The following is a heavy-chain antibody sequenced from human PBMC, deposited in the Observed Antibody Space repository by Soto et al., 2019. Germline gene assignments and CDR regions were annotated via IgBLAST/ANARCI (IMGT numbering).Heavy chain of an antibody. V-gene: IGHV1-69*02. D-gene: IGHD3-10*01. CDR3: ANWDYYGSGRPSYGMDV. CDR2: IIPILGIA. CDR1: GGTFSSYT. J-gene: IGHJ6*02. Sequence: ASVKVSCKASGGTFSSYTISWVRQAPGQGFEWMGRIIPILGIANYAQKFQGRVTITADKSTSTAYMELSSLRSEDTAVYYCANWDYYGSGRPSYGMDVWGQGTTVTVSS.